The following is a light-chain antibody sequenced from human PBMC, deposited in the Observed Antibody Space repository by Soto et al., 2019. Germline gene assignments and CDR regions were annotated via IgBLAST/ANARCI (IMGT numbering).Light chain of an antibody. CDR2: AAS. Sequence: DIQMTQSPSSLSASVGDRVTITCRASQSISNYLNWYQQKPGKAPKLLIYAASSLQSGVPSRFSGSGSGTDFTLTISSLQPEDFASYYCHQSYTSLWTFGQGTKV. CDR1: QSISNY. CDR3: HQSYTSLWT. V-gene: IGKV1-39*01. J-gene: IGKJ1*01.